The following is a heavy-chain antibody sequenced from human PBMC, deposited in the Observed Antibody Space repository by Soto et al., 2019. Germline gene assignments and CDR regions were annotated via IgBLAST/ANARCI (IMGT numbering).Heavy chain of an antibody. D-gene: IGHD1-7*01. Sequence: SETLSLTCAVSGGSFTSNNWWAWVRQPPGQGLEWIGEIYRTGSTNYNPSLKSRVTISLDKSENQFPLKVTSLTAADTAVYYCASRDTGTSVDYWGQGTLVTVS. V-gene: IGHV4-4*02. CDR3: ASRDTGTSVDY. CDR2: IYRTGST. J-gene: IGHJ4*02. CDR1: GGSFTSNNW.